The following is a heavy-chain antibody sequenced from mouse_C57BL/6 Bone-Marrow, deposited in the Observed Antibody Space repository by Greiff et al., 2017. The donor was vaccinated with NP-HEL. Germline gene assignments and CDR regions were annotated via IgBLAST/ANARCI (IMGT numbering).Heavy chain of an antibody. Sequence: QVQLQQPGAELVKPGASVKLSCKASGYTFTSYWMHWVKQRPGQGLEWIGMIHPNSGSTNYNEKFKSKATLAVDKSSSTAYMQLSGLTAKDSAVYYCARAGMDYWGQGTSVTVSS. CDR3: ARAGMDY. CDR2: IHPNSGST. CDR1: GYTFTSYW. J-gene: IGHJ4*01. V-gene: IGHV1-64*01.